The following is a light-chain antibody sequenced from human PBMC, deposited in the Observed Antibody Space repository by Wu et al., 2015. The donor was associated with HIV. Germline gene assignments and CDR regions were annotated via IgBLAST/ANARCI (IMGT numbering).Light chain of an antibody. CDR1: QSVTNN. CDR2: GAS. J-gene: IGKJ2*01. V-gene: IGKV3-15*01. CDR3: QQYNHPYT. Sequence: EIVLTQSPGTLSVSPGDRATLSCRASQSVTNNLAWFHQKPGQAPRLLIYGASTRATGIPARFSGSGSGTEFTLTISSMQSEDFGVYYCQQYNHPYTFGQGTRLEIK.